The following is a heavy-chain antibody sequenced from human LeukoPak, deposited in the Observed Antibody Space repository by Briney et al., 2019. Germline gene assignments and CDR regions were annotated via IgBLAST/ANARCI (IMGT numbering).Heavy chain of an antibody. V-gene: IGHV3-74*01. CDR2: IGNDGSDT. CDR1: RFTFSSYW. CDR3: VIDKIVGATQLDY. J-gene: IGHJ4*02. Sequence: GGSLRLSCAASRFTFSSYWFHWVRQAPGKGLVWVSRIGNDGSDTIYADSVKGRFTISIDNAKSTLYPQMNSLKAEDTAVYYCVIDKIVGATQLDYWGQGTLVTVSS. D-gene: IGHD1-26*01.